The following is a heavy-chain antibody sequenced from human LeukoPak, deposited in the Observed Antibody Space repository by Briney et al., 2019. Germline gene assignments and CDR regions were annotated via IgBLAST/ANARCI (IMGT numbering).Heavy chain of an antibody. CDR3: ARGSYSYGLLKRPPYYFDY. D-gene: IGHD5-18*01. Sequence: ASVKVSCKASGGTFSSYAISWVRQAPGQGPEWIGGIIPISGTAKYAQKLKGRVTISADMSTGTAYMELRSLRSDDMAVYYCARGSYSYGLLKRPPYYFDYWGQGTLVTVSS. CDR2: IIPISGTA. J-gene: IGHJ4*02. CDR1: GGTFSSYA. V-gene: IGHV1-69*06.